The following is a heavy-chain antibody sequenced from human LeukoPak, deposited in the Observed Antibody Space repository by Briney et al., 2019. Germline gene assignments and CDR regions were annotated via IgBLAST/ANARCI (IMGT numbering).Heavy chain of an antibody. CDR1: GFTVSSNY. CDR3: ARDGREYYYYGMDV. CDR2: IYSGGST. Sequence: PGGSLRLSCAASGFTVSSNYMSWVRQAPGNGLEWVSVIYSGGSTYYADSVKGRFTISRDNSKNTLYLQMNSLRAEDTAVYYCARDGREYYYYGMDVWGQGTTVTVSS. V-gene: IGHV3-66*01. J-gene: IGHJ6*02.